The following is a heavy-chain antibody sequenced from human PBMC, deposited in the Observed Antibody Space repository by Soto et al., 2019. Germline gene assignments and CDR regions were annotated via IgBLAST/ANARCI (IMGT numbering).Heavy chain of an antibody. D-gene: IGHD7-27*01. V-gene: IGHV3-9*01. Sequence: EVQLVESGGGLVQPGRSLRLSCAASGFTFDDYAMHWVRQAPGKGLEWVSGISWNSGSIGYAESVKGRFTISRDNAKNSLYLQMNSLRAEDTALYYCAKAEEPSWGPLDYWGQGTLVTVSS. CDR3: AKAEEPSWGPLDY. CDR2: ISWNSGSI. CDR1: GFTFDDYA. J-gene: IGHJ4*02.